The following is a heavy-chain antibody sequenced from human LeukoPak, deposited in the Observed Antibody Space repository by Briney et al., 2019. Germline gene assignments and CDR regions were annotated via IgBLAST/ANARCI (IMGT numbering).Heavy chain of an antibody. J-gene: IGHJ4*02. D-gene: IGHD2/OR15-2a*01. V-gene: IGHV3-15*01. CDR1: VFTFTNAW. CDR2: IKSKIHGGTT. Sequence: TGGSLRLSCAASVFTFTNAWMSWVRQAPGKGLEWVGRIKSKIHGGTTDYAAPVKGRFSISRDDSKDTLYLQMNSLETEDTAVYYCTTSTSPGIDYWGQGTLVTVSS. CDR3: TTSTSPGIDY.